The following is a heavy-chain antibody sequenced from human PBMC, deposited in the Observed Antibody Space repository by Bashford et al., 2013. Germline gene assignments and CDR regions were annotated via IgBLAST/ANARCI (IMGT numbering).Heavy chain of an antibody. Sequence: SETLSLTCSVSGGPISNFFWTWVRQAATKKLEWIAHISATGSVDYNPSLKDRVTMSIDASKSQFSLHLSSVTAADTAMYYCAKHVIGSNWGYHPDFWGPGLLVTVSS. J-gene: IGHJ4*02. CDR2: ISATGSV. D-gene: IGHD2-15*01. V-gene: IGHV4-4*07. CDR3: AKHVIGSNWGYHPDF. CDR1: GGPISNFF.